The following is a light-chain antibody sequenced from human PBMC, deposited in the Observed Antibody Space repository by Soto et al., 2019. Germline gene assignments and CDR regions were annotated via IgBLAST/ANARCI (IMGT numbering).Light chain of an antibody. J-gene: IGKJ2*01. Sequence: DIVMTQSPDSLAVSLGESATINCKSSQSVFHKSNNKNYLAWYQQKPGQPPKLIIYWTSTRESGVPERFGGSGSGTDFTLTSNSLQAEDVAVYYCHQYYGNPSFGQGTKLEIK. CDR2: WTS. CDR1: QSVFHKSNNKNY. V-gene: IGKV4-1*01. CDR3: HQYYGNPS.